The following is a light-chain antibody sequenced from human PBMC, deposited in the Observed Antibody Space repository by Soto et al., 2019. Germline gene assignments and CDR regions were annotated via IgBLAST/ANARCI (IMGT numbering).Light chain of an antibody. CDR3: QQSYSTPRT. CDR1: QDINSY. Sequence: DIQMTQSPSSLSASVGDRVIITCRASQDINSYLNWYQQKPGKAPKLLIYAASSLQSGVPSRFSGSGSGTDFTLTISSLQPGDFATYYCQQSYSTPRTFGQGTKVEIK. V-gene: IGKV1-39*01. J-gene: IGKJ1*01. CDR2: AAS.